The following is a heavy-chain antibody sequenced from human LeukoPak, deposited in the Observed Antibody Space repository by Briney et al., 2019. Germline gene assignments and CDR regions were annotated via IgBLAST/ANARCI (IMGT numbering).Heavy chain of an antibody. D-gene: IGHD3-22*01. Sequence: SETLSLTCAVYGGSFSGYYWSWIRQPPGKGLEWIGEINHSGSTNYNPSLKSRVPISVDTSKNQFSLKLSSVTAADTAVYFCARGPYSYDSSGAFDIWGQGTMVTVSS. J-gene: IGHJ3*02. CDR3: ARGPYSYDSSGAFDI. CDR1: GGSFSGYY. V-gene: IGHV4-34*01. CDR2: INHSGST.